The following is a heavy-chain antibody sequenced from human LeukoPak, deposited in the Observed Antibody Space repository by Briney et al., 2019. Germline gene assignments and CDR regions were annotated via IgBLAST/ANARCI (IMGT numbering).Heavy chain of an antibody. J-gene: IGHJ4*02. CDR1: RGSISGYY. D-gene: IGHD6-25*01. CDR3: ARGRGYADY. V-gene: IGHV4-59*01. CDR2: IYYSGTT. Sequence: SETLSLTCTVYRGSISGYYWSWIRQPPGKGLEWIGYIYYSGTTNYNPSLKSRLTISVDTSKNQFSLKLTSVTSADTALYYCARGRGYADYWGQGALVTVSS.